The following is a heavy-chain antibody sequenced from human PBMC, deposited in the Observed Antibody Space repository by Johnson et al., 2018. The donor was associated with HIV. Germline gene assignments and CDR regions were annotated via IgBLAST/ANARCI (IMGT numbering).Heavy chain of an antibody. CDR2: IYSGGST. J-gene: IGHJ3*02. CDR1: GFTFSNYG. CDR3: ARDVAATMIVVGGAYDAFDI. V-gene: IGHV3-66*01. D-gene: IGHD3-22*01. Sequence: MLLVESGGGLVQPGGSLRLSCAASGFTFSNYGMHWVRQAPGKGLEWVSVIYSGGSTYYADHVKGRFTIHRDNSKNTLYLQMNSLRAEDTAVYYCARDVAATMIVVGGAYDAFDIWGQGTMVTVSS.